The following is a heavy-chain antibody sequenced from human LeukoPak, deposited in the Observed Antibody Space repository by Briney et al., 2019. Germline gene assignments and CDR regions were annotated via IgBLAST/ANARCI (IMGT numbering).Heavy chain of an antibody. CDR1: GFTFSDHY. Sequence: GGSLLLSCASSGFTFSDHYMDWVRQAPGKGLEWVGRIRNKAKSYTTEYAASVKGRFTISRDDSKNSLYLQMNSLKTEDTAVYYCATNLGYCSSTSCYAYFNYWGQGTLVTVSS. CDR3: ATNLGYCSSTSCYAYFNY. V-gene: IGHV3-72*01. CDR2: IRNKAKSYTT. J-gene: IGHJ4*02. D-gene: IGHD2-2*01.